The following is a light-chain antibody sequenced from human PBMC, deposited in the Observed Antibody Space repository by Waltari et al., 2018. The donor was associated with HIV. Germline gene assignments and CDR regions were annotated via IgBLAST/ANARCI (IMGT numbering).Light chain of an antibody. CDR3: SSYTISSTLV. J-gene: IGLJ2*01. CDR2: DVS. Sequence: QSALTLPASVSASPGPQITLSCTGTSTAVGGDNSVSWYQQHPCKAPKLMIYDVSNRPSGVSNRFSCSKSSNTASLTISGLQAEDEADYYCSSYTISSTLVFGGGTKLTVL. CDR1: STAVGGDNS. V-gene: IGLV2-14*03.